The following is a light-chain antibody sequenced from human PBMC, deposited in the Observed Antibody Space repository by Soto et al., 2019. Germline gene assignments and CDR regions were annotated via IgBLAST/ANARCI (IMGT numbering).Light chain of an antibody. V-gene: IGKV1-39*01. CDR2: AAS. CDR1: QSISIY. J-gene: IGKJ1*01. CDR3: QQSYSASWS. Sequence: DIQMTQSPFSLSASVGDRVTITCRASQSISIYLNWYQQKPGKVPKLLIYAASSLQSGLPSRFSGSGSGTDCTLTISSLQPEEFATYYCQQSYSASWSFGQGTKVEIK.